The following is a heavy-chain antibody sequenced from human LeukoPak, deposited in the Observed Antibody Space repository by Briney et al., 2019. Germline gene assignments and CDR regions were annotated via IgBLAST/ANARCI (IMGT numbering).Heavy chain of an antibody. D-gene: IGHD4-11*01. J-gene: IGHJ6*03. V-gene: IGHV4-30-4*08. CDR1: GGSISSGDYY. CDR2: IYYSGST. CDR3: ARDWVTTSGHMDV. Sequence: PSETLSLTCTVSGGSISSGDYYWSWIRQPPGKGLEWIGYIYYSGSTYYNPSLKSRVTISVDTSKNQLSLKLSSVTAADTAVYYCARDWVTTSGHMDVWGKGTTVTVSS.